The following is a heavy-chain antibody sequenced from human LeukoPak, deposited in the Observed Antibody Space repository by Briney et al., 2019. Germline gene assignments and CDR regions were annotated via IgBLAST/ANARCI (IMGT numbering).Heavy chain of an antibody. CDR1: GFTFSSYW. CDR2: IKQDGSEK. D-gene: IGHD1-26*01. Sequence: GGSLRLSCAASGFTFSSYWMSWVRQAPGKGLEWVANIKQDGSEKYYVDSVKGRFTISRDNAKNSLYLQMNSLRAEDTAVYYCARSSSGSYPRAFDYWGQGTLVTVSS. J-gene: IGHJ4*02. V-gene: IGHV3-7*01. CDR3: ARSSSGSYPRAFDY.